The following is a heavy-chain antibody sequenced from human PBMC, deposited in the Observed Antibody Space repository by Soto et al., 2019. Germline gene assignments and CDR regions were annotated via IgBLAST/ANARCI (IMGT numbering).Heavy chain of an antibody. D-gene: IGHD1-26*01. CDR1: GYTFTSYD. Sequence: QVQLVQSGAEVKKPGASEKVSCKTSGYTFTSYDINWVRQATGQGLEWMGWMDPNSANTAYAQKFQGRVTMTRNTSIITAYMELSSLRSEDTAVYYCARERSSGAFDIWGQGTMVTVSS. CDR2: MDPNSANT. J-gene: IGHJ3*02. V-gene: IGHV1-8*01. CDR3: ARERSSGAFDI.